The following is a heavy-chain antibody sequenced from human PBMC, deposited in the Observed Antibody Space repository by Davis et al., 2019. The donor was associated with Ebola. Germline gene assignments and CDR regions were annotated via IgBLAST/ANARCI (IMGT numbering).Heavy chain of an antibody. D-gene: IGHD3-22*01. CDR3: AKQESLYGSSDY. V-gene: IGHV5-51*01. CDR2: IYPGDSDT. CDR1: GYSFTTYW. J-gene: IGHJ4*02. Sequence: GESLKISCKGSGYSFTTYWIAWVRQTPAKGLEWMGIIYPGDSDTRYSPSFEGQVTISVDRSISTAYLQWSSLKASETAMYYCAKQESLYGSSDYRGKGTLVTVSS.